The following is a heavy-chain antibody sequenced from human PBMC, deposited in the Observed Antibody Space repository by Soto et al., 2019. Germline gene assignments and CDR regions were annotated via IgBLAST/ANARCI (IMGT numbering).Heavy chain of an antibody. CDR2: IIPIFGTA. D-gene: IGHD6-6*01. CDR3: ANEGIAAQGALDY. V-gene: IGHV1-69*13. J-gene: IGHJ4*02. Sequence: ASVKVSCKASGGTFSSYGISWVRQAPGQGLEWMGGIIPIFGTANYAQKFQGRVTITADESTSTAYMELSSLRSEDTAVYYCANEGIAAQGALDYWGQGTLVTVSS. CDR1: GGTFSSYG.